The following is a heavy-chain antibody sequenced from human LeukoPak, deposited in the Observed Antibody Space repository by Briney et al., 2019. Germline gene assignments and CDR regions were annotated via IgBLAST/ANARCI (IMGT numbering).Heavy chain of an antibody. CDR3: ARDKIEGPTKLDY. J-gene: IGHJ4*02. CDR1: GFTFSSYW. Sequence: GGSLRLSCAASGFTFSSYWMSWVRQAPGKGLEWVANIKQDESEKYYVDSLKGRSTISRDNAKNSLYLQMNSLRAEDTAVYYCARDKIEGPTKLDYWGQGILVTVSS. CDR2: IKQDESEK. D-gene: IGHD1-1*01. V-gene: IGHV3-7*01.